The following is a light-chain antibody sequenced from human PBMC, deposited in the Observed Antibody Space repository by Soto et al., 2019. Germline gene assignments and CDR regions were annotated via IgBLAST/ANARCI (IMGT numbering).Light chain of an antibody. V-gene: IGLV8-61*01. J-gene: IGLJ3*02. CDR3: VLYLGSAVWV. CDR1: SGSVSTSNY. CDR2: STN. Sequence: QTVVTQEPSFSVSPGRTVTLTCGLSSGSVSTSNYPTWYQQTPGQAPRTLIYSTNTRSSGVPDRFSGSILGSKAALTITGAQSDDESYYYCVLYLGSAVWVFGGGTKVTVL.